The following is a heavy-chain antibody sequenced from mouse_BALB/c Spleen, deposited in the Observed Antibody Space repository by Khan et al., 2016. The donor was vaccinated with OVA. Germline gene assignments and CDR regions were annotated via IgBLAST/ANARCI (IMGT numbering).Heavy chain of an antibody. CDR2: IYPGTDNT. V-gene: IGHV1S132*01. D-gene: IGHD3-2*02. Sequence: VQLQESGAELVRPGTSVKLSCKTSGYIFPSYWLHWVKQRSGQGLEWIARIYPGTDNTYYNEKFKDKATLTADKSSSTAYLQLSSLKSEDSAVFFCAREEALYYFDYWGQGTTLTVSS. CDR1: GYIFPSYW. CDR3: AREEALYYFDY. J-gene: IGHJ2*01.